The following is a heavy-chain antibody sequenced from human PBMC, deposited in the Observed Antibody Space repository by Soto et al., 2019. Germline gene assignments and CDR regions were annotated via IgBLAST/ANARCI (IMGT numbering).Heavy chain of an antibody. CDR1: GFTFSSYG. J-gene: IGHJ3*02. Sequence: QVQLVESGGGVVQPGRSLRLSCAASGFTFSSYGMHWVRQAPGTGLEWVAVIWDDGSNKYYADSVKGRFTISRDNSKNPLYLQMNSIRAEDTAVYYCARDHDAFDIWGQGTMVTVSS. V-gene: IGHV3-33*01. CDR2: IWDDGSNK. CDR3: ARDHDAFDI.